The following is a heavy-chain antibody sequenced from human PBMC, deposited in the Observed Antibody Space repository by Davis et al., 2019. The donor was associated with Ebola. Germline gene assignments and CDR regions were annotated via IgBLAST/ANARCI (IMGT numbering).Heavy chain of an antibody. CDR3: ATIGHYYGSGSYYYYYYGMDV. Sequence: SETLSLTCTVSGGSISSGDYYWSWIRQPPGKGLEWIGEINHSGSTNYNPSLKSRVTISVGTSKNQFSLKLSSVTAADTAVYYCATIGHYYGSGSYYYYYYGMDVWGQGTTVTVSS. V-gene: IGHV4-39*07. CDR1: GGSISSGDYY. D-gene: IGHD3-10*01. J-gene: IGHJ6*02. CDR2: INHSGST.